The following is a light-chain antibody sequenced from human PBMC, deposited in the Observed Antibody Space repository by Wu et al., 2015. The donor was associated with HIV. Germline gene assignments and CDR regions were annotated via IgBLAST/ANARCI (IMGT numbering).Light chain of an antibody. CDR2: GAS. CDR1: QSVSSN. V-gene: IGKV3-15*01. CDR3: QQYSSWPRS. J-gene: IGKJ2*03. Sequence: EIVMTQSPATLSVSPGERATLSCRASQSVSSNLAWYQQKPGQAPRLLIYGASTRATGFPARFNGGGSGTEFTLTISSLQSEDFAVYYCQQYSSWPRSFGQGPSWRSN.